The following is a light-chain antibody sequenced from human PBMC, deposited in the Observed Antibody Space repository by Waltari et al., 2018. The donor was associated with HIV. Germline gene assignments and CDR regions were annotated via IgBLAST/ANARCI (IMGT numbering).Light chain of an antibody. CDR3: SSYTSSSTLV. V-gene: IGLV2-14*01. J-gene: IGLJ1*01. CDR1: SSAVGGYNY. CDR2: EVS. Sequence: QSALTQPASVSGSPGQSIPISCTGTSSAVGGYNYVSWFQQHPGKAPQLMIYEVSNRPSGVSNRFSGSKSGNTASLTISGLQAEDEADYYCSSYTSSSTLVFGTGTKVTVL.